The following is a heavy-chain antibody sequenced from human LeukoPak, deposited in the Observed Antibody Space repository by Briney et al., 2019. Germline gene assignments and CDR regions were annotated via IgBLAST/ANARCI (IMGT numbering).Heavy chain of an antibody. CDR1: GGTFSSYA. Sequence: SVKVSCKASGGTFSSYAISWVRQAPGQGLEWMGGIIPIFGTANYAQKFQGRVTMTRNTSISTAYMELSSLRSEDTAVYYCARGSITMVRGVIITWFDPWGQGTLVTVSS. CDR3: ARGSITMVRGVIITWFDP. J-gene: IGHJ5*02. V-gene: IGHV1-69*05. D-gene: IGHD3-10*01. CDR2: IIPIFGTA.